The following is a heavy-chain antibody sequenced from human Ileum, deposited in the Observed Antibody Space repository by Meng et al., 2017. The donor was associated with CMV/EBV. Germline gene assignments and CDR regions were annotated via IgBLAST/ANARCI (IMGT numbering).Heavy chain of an antibody. CDR1: GLTFMKYA. CDR2: IYTDDFKT. V-gene: IGHV3-23*03. J-gene: IGHJ5*02. CDR3: VKDDNDYMGEIGS. D-gene: IGHD3-16*01. Sequence: CAASGLTFMKYAMSWVRQAPGKGLEWVSVIYTDDFKTYYADSVKGRFTISRDRSKNTLYLQMNGLRAEDTAMYYCVKDDNDYMGEIGSWGQGTLVTVSS.